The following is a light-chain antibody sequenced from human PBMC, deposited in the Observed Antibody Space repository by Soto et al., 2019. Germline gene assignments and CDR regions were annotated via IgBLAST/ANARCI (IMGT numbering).Light chain of an antibody. CDR2: AAS. J-gene: IGKJ1*01. V-gene: IGKV1-6*01. CDR1: QGIRND. CDR3: LQDYNYPWT. Sequence: AIQMTQSPSSLSASVGDRVTITCRASQGIRNDLGWYQQKPGKAPKLLIYAASSLQSGVPSRFSGSGSSTDFTLTISSLQPDDFATYYCLQDYNYPWTFGQGTKVDIK.